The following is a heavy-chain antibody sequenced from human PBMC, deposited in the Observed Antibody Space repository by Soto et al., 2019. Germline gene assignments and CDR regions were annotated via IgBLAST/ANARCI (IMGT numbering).Heavy chain of an antibody. J-gene: IGHJ4*02. V-gene: IGHV1-46*01. Sequence: QVQLVQSGAEVKKPGASVKVSCKASGYTFTSYYMHWVRQAPGQGLEWMGIINPSGGSTSYAQKFQGRVTMTRDTSTSTVYMALSSLRSEDTAVYYCARVNYYDSSGSPFDYWGQGTLVTVSS. CDR1: GYTFTSYY. D-gene: IGHD3-22*01. CDR3: ARVNYYDSSGSPFDY. CDR2: INPSGGST.